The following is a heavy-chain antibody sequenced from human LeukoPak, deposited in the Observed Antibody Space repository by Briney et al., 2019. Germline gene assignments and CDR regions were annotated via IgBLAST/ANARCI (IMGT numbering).Heavy chain of an antibody. CDR2: IYYSGST. V-gene: IGHV4-59*01. CDR1: GGSISSYY. Sequence: PSETLSLTCTVSGGSISSYYWSWIRLPPGKGLEWIGYIYYSGSTNYNPSLKSRVTISVDTSKNQFSLKLSSVTAADTAVYYCARDLGRYGDYPPGNGMDVWGQGTTVTVSS. J-gene: IGHJ6*02. CDR3: ARDLGRYGDYPPGNGMDV. D-gene: IGHD4-17*01.